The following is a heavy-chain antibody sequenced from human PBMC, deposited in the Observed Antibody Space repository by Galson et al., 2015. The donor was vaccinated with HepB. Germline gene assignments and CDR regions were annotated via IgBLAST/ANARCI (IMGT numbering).Heavy chain of an antibody. D-gene: IGHD1-26*01. V-gene: IGHV1-69*13. CDR3: ARGQVGATSPGYDFDY. CDR1: GGTFSSYA. Sequence: SVKVSCKASGGTFSSYAISWVRQAPGQGLEWMGGIIPIFGTANYAQKFQGRVTITADESTSTAYMELSSLRSEDTAVYYCARGQVGATSPGYDFDYWGQGTLVTVSS. J-gene: IGHJ4*02. CDR2: IIPIFGTA.